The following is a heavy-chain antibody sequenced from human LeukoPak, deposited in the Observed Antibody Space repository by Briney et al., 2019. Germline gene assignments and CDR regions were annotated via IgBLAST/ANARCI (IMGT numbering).Heavy chain of an antibody. CDR1: GGSISSSSYY. Sequence: SETLSLTCTVSGGSISSSSYYWGWIRQPPGKGPEWIGSIYYSGSTYYNPSLKSRVTISVDTSKNQFSLKLSSVTAADTAVYYCARRAPPVLRFLEWLLVDAFDIWGQGTMVTVSS. CDR3: ARRAPPVLRFLEWLLVDAFDI. D-gene: IGHD3-3*01. J-gene: IGHJ3*02. CDR2: IYYSGST. V-gene: IGHV4-39*01.